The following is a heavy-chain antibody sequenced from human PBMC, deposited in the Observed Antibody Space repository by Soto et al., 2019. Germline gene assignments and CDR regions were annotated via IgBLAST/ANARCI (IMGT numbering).Heavy chain of an antibody. CDR2: IYYSGST. Sequence: PSETLSLTCTVSGGSISSGGYYWSWIRQHPGKGLEWIGYIYYSGSTYYNPSLKSRVTISVDTSKNQFSLKLSSVTAADTAVYYCATYRAYCGGDCYSGHNWFDPWGQGXLVTVSS. J-gene: IGHJ5*02. CDR1: GGSISSGGYY. D-gene: IGHD2-21*02. CDR3: ATYRAYCGGDCYSGHNWFDP. V-gene: IGHV4-31*03.